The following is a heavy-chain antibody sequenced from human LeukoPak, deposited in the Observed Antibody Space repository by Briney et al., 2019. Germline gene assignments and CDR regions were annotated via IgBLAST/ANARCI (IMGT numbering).Heavy chain of an antibody. Sequence: GGSLRLSCAASGFTFSSYAMSWVRQAPGKGLEWVSAISGSGGGTYYADSVKGRFTISRDNSKNTLYLQMNSLRAEDTAVYYCARPLITVTTRWFDPWGQGTLVTVSS. CDR2: ISGSGGGT. J-gene: IGHJ5*02. D-gene: IGHD4-11*01. CDR3: ARPLITVTTRWFDP. V-gene: IGHV3-23*01. CDR1: GFTFSSYA.